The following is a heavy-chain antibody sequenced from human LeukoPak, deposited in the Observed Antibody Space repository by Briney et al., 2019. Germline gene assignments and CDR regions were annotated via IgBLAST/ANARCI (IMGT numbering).Heavy chain of an antibody. CDR2: INHSGST. CDR3: ARGVEYSSSYNWFDP. J-gene: IGHJ5*02. Sequence: PSETLSLTCAVYGGSFSGYYWSWIRQPPGKGLEWIGEINHSGSTNYNPSLKSRVTISVDTSKNQFSLKLSSVTAADTAVYYRARGVEYSSSYNWFDPWGQGTLVTVSS. V-gene: IGHV4-34*01. CDR1: GGSFSGYY. D-gene: IGHD6-6*01.